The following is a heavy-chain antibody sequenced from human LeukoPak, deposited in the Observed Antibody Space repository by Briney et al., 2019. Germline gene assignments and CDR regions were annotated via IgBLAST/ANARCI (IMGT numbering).Heavy chain of an antibody. J-gene: IGHJ6*02. CDR3: ARVLGYYYYGMDV. V-gene: IGHV3-30*02. D-gene: IGHD7-27*01. CDR1: GFTFSNYG. CDR2: IRYDGTPK. Sequence: GGSLRLSYTTSGFTFSNYGMHWVRQAPGKGLEWVAFIRYDGTPKYYADSVKGRFSISRDNSKNTLYLQMNSLRAEDTAVYYCARVLGYYYYGMDVWGQGTTVTVSS.